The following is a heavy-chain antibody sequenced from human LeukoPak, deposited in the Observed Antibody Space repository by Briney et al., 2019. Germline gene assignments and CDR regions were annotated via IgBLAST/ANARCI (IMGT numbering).Heavy chain of an antibody. V-gene: IGHV3-64*01. CDR1: GFSFDKHT. Sequence: GGSLRLSCVASGFSFDKHTMHWVRQAPGMGLEFVSSINSVGGAIFYGSSVKDRFTISRDNSKNRVYLQMGSLRVEDMAVYYCARVGDGSSYDLWGQGTLLTVSS. CDR3: ARVGDGSSYDL. J-gene: IGHJ5*02. D-gene: IGHD5-24*01. CDR2: INSVGGAI.